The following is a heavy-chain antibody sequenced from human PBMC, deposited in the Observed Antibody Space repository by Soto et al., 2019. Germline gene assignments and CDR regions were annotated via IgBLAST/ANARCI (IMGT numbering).Heavy chain of an antibody. J-gene: IGHJ4*02. CDR1: GYTFTSYA. CDR3: ARDSNYQVDY. Sequence: VASVKVSCKASGYTFTSYAMHWVRQAPGQRLEWMGWINADNGNTKYAQKFQGRVTMTRDTSISTAYMDLRSLRSDDTAVYYCARDSNYQVDYWGQGTLVTVSS. V-gene: IGHV1-3*01. D-gene: IGHD4-4*01. CDR2: INADNGNT.